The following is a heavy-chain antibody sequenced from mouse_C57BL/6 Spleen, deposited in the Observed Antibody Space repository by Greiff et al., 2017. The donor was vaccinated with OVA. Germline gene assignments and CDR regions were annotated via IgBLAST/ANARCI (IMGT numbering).Heavy chain of an antibody. CDR2: IDPSDRYT. D-gene: IGHD2-4*01. J-gene: IGHJ3*01. V-gene: IGHV1-50*01. CDR1: GYTFTSYW. Sequence: QVQLQQPGAELVKPGASVKLSCKASGYTFTSYWMQWVKQRPGQGLEWIGEIDPSDRYTNYNQKFKGKATLTVDTSSSTAYMQLSSLTSEDSAVYYCARSGDYDGFAYWGQGTLVTVSA. CDR3: ARSGDYDGFAY.